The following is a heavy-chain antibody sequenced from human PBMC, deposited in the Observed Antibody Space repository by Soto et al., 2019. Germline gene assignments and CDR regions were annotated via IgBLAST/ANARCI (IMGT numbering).Heavy chain of an antibody. CDR3: ARRYGSAFDY. D-gene: IGHD6-25*01. J-gene: IGHJ4*02. CDR2: IYYSGST. Sequence: QVQLQESGPGLVKPSETLSLTCTVSGGSISSYYWSWIRQPPGQGLEWIGYIYYSGSTNYNPSLKSRVTISVDTSTKQFSLKLSSVTAADTAVYYCARRYGSAFDYWGQGTLGTVSS. CDR1: GGSISSYY. V-gene: IGHV4-59*08.